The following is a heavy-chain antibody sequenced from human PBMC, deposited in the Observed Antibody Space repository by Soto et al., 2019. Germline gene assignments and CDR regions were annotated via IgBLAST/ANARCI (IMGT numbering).Heavy chain of an antibody. CDR1: GYTFTGYY. CDR3: ASRHSGVRGVITYYYYYGMDV. J-gene: IGHJ6*02. D-gene: IGHD3-10*01. CDR2: INPNSGGT. V-gene: IGHV1-2*02. Sequence: ASVKVSCKASGYTFTGYYMHWVRQAPGQGLERMGWINPNSGGTNYAQKFQGRVTMTRDTSISTAYMELSRLRSDDTAVYYCASRHSGVRGVITYYYYYGMDVWGQGTTVTVAS.